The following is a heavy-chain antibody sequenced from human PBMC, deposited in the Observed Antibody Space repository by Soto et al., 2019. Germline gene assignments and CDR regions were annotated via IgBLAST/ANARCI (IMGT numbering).Heavy chain of an antibody. J-gene: IGHJ5*02. Sequence: QVQLQESGPGLVKPSQTLSLTCTVSGGSISSGGYNWSWIRQHPGKGLEWIGYIYYSGSTYYNPSLMCRDTSSVDSSQNQFSLNVSSAAAADTAAYYCASSAVPWGQGTLVTVSS. V-gene: IGHV4-31*03. CDR2: IYYSGST. D-gene: IGHD6-19*01. CDR3: ASSAVP. CDR1: GGSISSGGYN.